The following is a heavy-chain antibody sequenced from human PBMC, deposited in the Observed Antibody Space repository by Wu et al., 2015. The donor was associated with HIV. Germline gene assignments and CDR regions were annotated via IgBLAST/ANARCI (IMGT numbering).Heavy chain of an antibody. Sequence: QVQLVQSGAEVKKPGASVKVSCKASGYTFTSYGISWVRQAPGQGLEWMGWINPRNGDTTYAQAFKGRLTMTRDMSLITVYMELKRLTSEDTAIYFCTRSHKWLQFRYQGNFDYWGQGTLVTVSS. V-gene: IGHV1-18*01. CDR1: GYTFTSYG. CDR3: TRSHKWLQFRYQGNFDY. J-gene: IGHJ4*02. D-gene: IGHD2-21*02. CDR2: INPRNGDT.